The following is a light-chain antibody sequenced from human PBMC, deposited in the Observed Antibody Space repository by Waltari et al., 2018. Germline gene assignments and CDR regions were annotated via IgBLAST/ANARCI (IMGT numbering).Light chain of an antibody. CDR3: QQYNEYPWT. CDR1: ENALRY. Sequence: DYEMTPSPSTLSASVGDRVTITCRSSENALRYLAWYQQRPGKAPKLLIYRASTLESGVSSRFSGTGSGTEFTLTINTLQPDDVATYYCQQYNEYPWTFGQGTKVEIK. J-gene: IGKJ1*01. V-gene: IGKV1-5*03. CDR2: RAS.